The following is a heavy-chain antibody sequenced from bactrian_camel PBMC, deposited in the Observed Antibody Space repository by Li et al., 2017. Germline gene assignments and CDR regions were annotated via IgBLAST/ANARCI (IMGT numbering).Heavy chain of an antibody. D-gene: IGHD4*01. CDR2: IYNDGSVT. V-gene: IGHV3S7*01. Sequence: HVQLVESGGGLVQPGGSLRLSCAASGFSKWDMSWVRQAPGKGPERVSFIYNDGSVTGYLDSVRGRFTISRDIAKSALYLQLNSVKTEDTAAYYCVRVYFNDYTGWAGFGYWGQGTQVTVS. CDR3: VRVYFNDYTGWAGFGY. CDR1: GFSKWD. J-gene: IGHJ6*01.